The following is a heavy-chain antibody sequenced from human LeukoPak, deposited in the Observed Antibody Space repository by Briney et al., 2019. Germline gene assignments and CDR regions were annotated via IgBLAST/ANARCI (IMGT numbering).Heavy chain of an antibody. CDR3: ARGSSSWYYFDY. V-gene: IGHV1-18*01. D-gene: IGHD6-13*01. CDR1: GYTFTSYG. Sequence: ASVKVSCKASGYTFTSYGISWVRQAPGQGLEWMGWISAYNGNTNYARKLQGRVTMTTDTSTSTAYMELRSLGSDDTAVYYCARGSSSWYYFDYWGQGTLVTVSS. J-gene: IGHJ4*02. CDR2: ISAYNGNT.